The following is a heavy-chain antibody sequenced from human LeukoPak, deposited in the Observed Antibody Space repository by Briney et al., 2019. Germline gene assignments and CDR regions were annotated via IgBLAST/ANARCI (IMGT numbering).Heavy chain of an antibody. CDR1: GYTFTDYY. CDR2: ISSYNGIT. CDR3: ARGSGSSYNGLDY. V-gene: IGHV1-18*04. Sequence: GASVKVSCKASGYTFTDYYMHWVRQAPGQGLEWMGWISSYNGITNYAHKVQGRVTMTTDTSTTTAYMELRSLRSDDTAVYYCARGSGSSYNGLDYWGQGTLVTVSS. D-gene: IGHD3-10*01. J-gene: IGHJ4*02.